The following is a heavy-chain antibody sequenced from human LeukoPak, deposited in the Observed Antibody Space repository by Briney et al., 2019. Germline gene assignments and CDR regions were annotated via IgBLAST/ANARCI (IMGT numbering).Heavy chain of an antibody. CDR2: ISYDGINK. CDR3: ARGTNDAFDL. D-gene: IGHD1-1*01. CDR1: GFTFSSYE. Sequence: PGGSLRLSCAASGFTFSSYEMNWVRQAPGKGLEWVAVISYDGINKYYADSVKGRFTISRDSSKNTLYLQINSLRAEDTAVYFCARGTNDAFDLWGQGTMVTVSS. V-gene: IGHV3-30*03. J-gene: IGHJ3*01.